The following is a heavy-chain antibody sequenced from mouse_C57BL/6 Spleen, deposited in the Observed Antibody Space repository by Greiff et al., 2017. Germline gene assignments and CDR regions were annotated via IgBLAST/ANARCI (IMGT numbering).Heavy chain of an antibody. CDR3: ARGGYGSSNWYFDV. D-gene: IGHD1-1*01. V-gene: IGHV1-26*01. CDR1: GYTFTDYY. J-gene: IGHJ1*03. Sequence: VQLQQSGPELVKPGASVKISCKASGYTFTDYYMNWVKPSHGKSLEWIGDINPNNGGTSYNQKFKGKATLTVDKSSSTAYMELRSLTSEDAAVYYCARGGYGSSNWYFDVWGTGTTVTVSS. CDR2: INPNNGGT.